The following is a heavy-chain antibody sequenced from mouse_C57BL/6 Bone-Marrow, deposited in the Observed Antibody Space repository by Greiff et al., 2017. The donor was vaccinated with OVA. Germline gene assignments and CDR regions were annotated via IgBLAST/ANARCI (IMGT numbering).Heavy chain of an antibody. CDR2: IYPGGGYT. J-gene: IGHJ2*01. V-gene: IGHV1-63*01. CDR3: AIIDGYYVLFDY. Sequence: VQLQQSGAELVRPGTSVKMSCKASGYTFTNYWIGWAKQRPGHGLEWIGDIYPGGGYTNYNEKFKGKATLTADKSSSTAYMKVRSLTSEDSAIDYCAIIDGYYVLFDYWGQGTTRTVSS. D-gene: IGHD2-3*01. CDR1: GYTFTNYW.